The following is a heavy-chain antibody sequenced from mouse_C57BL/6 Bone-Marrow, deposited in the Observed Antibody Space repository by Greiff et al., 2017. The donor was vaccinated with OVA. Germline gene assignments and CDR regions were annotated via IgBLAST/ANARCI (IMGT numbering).Heavy chain of an antibody. V-gene: IGHV1-64*01. CDR2: IHPNSGST. CDR3: ARSLYYYGSSHYYAMDY. D-gene: IGHD1-1*01. Sequence: QVQLQQPGAELVKPGASVKLSCKASGYTFTSYWMHWVKQRPGQGLEWIGMIHPNSGSTNYNEKFKSKATLTVDKSSSTAYMQLSSLTSEDSAVYYCARSLYYYGSSHYYAMDYWGQGTSVTVSS. CDR1: GYTFTSYW. J-gene: IGHJ4*01.